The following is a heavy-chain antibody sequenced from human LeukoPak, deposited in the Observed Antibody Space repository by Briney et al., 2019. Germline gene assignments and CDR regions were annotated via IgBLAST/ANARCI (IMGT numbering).Heavy chain of an antibody. V-gene: IGHV3-30*18. CDR3: EKDRLPRGLSPADLRN. CDR1: GFTFSSYG. J-gene: IGHJ1*01. Sequence: GGSLRLSCAASGFTFSSYGMHWVRQAPGKVLEWVAVRSYEGSNKYYADSLKGRFTISRDNPKNTLYLQMHSLRGEHRAVYHCEKDRLPRGLSPADLRNWGKGPLVPVPS. CDR2: RSYEGSNK. D-gene: IGHD6-25*01.